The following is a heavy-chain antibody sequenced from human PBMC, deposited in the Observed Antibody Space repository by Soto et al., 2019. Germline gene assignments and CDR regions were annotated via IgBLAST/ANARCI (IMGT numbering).Heavy chain of an antibody. CDR2: IDPSDSQT. CDR1: GYSFAGYW. Sequence: GESLKISCKGSGYSFAGYWITWVRQKPGKGLEWMGRIDPSDSQTYYSPSFRGHVTISVTKSITTVFLQWSSLRASDTATYYCARQIYDSDTGPNFQYYFDSWGQGTPVTVS. CDR3: ARQIYDSDTGPNFQYYFDS. J-gene: IGHJ4*02. D-gene: IGHD3-22*01. V-gene: IGHV5-10-1*01.